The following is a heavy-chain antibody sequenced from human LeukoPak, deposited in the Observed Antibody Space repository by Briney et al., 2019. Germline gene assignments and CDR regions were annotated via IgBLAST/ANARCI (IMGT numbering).Heavy chain of an antibody. CDR3: AVAGVRYYDSSGLHAFDF. CDR1: GGSISSRSHC. Sequence: PSETLSLTCTVSGGSISSRSHCWGWIRQPPGKGLEWIGTMFYSGSTYYNPSLKSRVAISVDTSENQFSLELNSVTAADTAVYYCAVAGVRYYDSSGLHAFDFWGRGTMVTASS. V-gene: IGHV4-39*01. D-gene: IGHD3-22*01. J-gene: IGHJ3*01. CDR2: MFYSGST.